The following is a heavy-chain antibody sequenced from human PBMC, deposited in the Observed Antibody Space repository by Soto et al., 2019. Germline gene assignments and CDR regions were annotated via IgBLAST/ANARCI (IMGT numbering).Heavy chain of an antibody. CDR3: ATAILYGDYGRGVDY. D-gene: IGHD4-17*01. V-gene: IGHV3-23*01. J-gene: IGHJ4*02. CDR2: ISGSDGNT. CDR1: GFTFSSYA. Sequence: EVHVLESGGGLVQPGGSLRLSCAASGFTFSSYAMNWVRQASGKGLEWVSSISGSDGNTYYADSVKGRFTISRDNSKNTVYLQMNSLRAEDTAVYFCATAILYGDYGRGVDYWGQGTLVTVSS.